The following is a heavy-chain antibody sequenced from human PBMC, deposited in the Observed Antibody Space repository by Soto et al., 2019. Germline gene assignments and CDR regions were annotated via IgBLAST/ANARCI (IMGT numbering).Heavy chain of an antibody. CDR1: GFTFSGYA. CDR3: ARDYRVTIFGVVMGPRWYYYYGMDV. Sequence: PGGSLRLSCAASGFTFSGYAMHWVRQAPGKGLEWVAVISYDGSNKYYADSVRGRFTISRDNSKNTLYLQMNSLRAEDTAVYYCARDYRVTIFGVVMGPRWYYYYGMDVWGQGTTVTVS. J-gene: IGHJ6*02. V-gene: IGHV3-30-3*01. D-gene: IGHD3-3*01. CDR2: ISYDGSNK.